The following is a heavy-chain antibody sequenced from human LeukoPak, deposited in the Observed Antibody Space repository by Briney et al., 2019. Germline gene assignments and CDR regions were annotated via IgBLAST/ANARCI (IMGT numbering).Heavy chain of an antibody. CDR2: IKEDGSET. J-gene: IGHJ4*02. CDR3: ARDFSFGDDGDY. V-gene: IGHV3-7*01. D-gene: IGHD3-10*01. Sequence: GGSLRLSCAASGFSFYAYWMSWVRQAPGEGREWVANIKEDGSETNYLDSVKGRFTISRDNGKDSLFLQMNSLRVEDTAMYYCARDFSFGDDGDYWGQGSLVTVPS. CDR1: GFSFYAYW.